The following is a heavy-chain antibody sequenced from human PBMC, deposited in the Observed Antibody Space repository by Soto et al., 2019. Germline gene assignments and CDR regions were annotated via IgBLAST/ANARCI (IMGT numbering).Heavy chain of an antibody. CDR2: MNPNSGDT. Sequence: GASVKVSCKASGYTFTNYETIWVRQAAGQGLEWMGWMNPNSGDTVYAQKFQGRVTLTRDTSISTAYMELSSLTYEDTAVYYCARGRGGHCSGGTCYRWLDTWGQGTLVTVSS. D-gene: IGHD2-15*01. J-gene: IGHJ5*02. V-gene: IGHV1-8*01. CDR3: ARGRGGHCSGGTCYRWLDT. CDR1: GYTFTNYE.